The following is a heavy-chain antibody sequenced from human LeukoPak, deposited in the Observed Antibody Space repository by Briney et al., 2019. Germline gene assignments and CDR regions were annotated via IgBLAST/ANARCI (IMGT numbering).Heavy chain of an antibody. CDR2: IYYSGST. J-gene: IGHJ4*02. D-gene: IGHD3-10*01. V-gene: IGHV4-39*01. Sequence: SETLSLTCTVSGGSISSSSYYWGWIRQPPGKGLEWIGSIYYSGSTYYNPSLKSRVTISVDTSENQFSLKLSSVTAADTAVYYCARGGSYYFDYWGQGTLVTVSS. CDR3: ARGGSYYFDY. CDR1: GGSISSSSYY.